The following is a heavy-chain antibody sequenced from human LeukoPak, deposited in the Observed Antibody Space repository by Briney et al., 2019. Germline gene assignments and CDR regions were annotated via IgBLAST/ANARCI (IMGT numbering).Heavy chain of an antibody. V-gene: IGHV4-39*07. CDR3: ARALSYFDY. CDR1: RGSISSSSYY. D-gene: IGHD2/OR15-2a*01. J-gene: IGHJ4*02. Sequence: SESLSLTCIVSRGSISSSSYYWGWIRQPPGKGLEWIGSIYHSGSTYYNPSLKSRVTISVDTSKNQFSLKLSSVTAADTAVYYCARALSYFDYWAREPWSPSPQ. CDR2: IYHSGST.